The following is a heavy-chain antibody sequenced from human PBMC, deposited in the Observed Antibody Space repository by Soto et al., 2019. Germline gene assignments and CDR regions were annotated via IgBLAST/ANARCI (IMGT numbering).Heavy chain of an antibody. CDR2: ISYDGSNK. Sequence: QVQLVESGGGVVQPGRSLRLSCAASGFTFSSYAMHWVRQAPGKGLEWVAVISYDGSNKYYADSVKGRFTISRDNSQNTLYLQVNRLRAEDTAVYYCARAVRAVARSPPDYWGQGTLVTVSS. D-gene: IGHD6-19*01. CDR3: ARAVRAVARSPPDY. J-gene: IGHJ4*02. CDR1: GFTFSSYA. V-gene: IGHV3-30-3*01.